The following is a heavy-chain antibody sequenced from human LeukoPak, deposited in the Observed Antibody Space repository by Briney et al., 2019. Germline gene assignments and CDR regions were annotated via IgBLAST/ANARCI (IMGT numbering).Heavy chain of an antibody. Sequence: GGSLRLSCVASGFTFSDYWMTWVRQAPGTGLEWVANIKQDGNEKYYVDSVKGRFTISRDNAKNSLHLQMDNLRAEDTAVYYCARPKNRENYWRAFDIWGQGTMVTVSS. J-gene: IGHJ3*02. CDR1: GFTFSDYW. CDR3: ARPKNRENYWRAFDI. D-gene: IGHD1-7*01. CDR2: IKQDGNEK. V-gene: IGHV3-7*03.